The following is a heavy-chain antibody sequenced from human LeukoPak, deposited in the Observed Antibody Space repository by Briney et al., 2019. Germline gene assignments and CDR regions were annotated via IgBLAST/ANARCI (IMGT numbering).Heavy chain of an antibody. CDR1: GFTFSSHG. D-gene: IGHD7-27*01. J-gene: IGHJ2*01. Sequence: GGSLRLSCAASGFTFSSHGMDWVRHASGMGLEWVSGVSPSGDITYYADSVKGRFAISRDNSRNTVYFQLNSLRADDTAVYYCAKDIDWGRFDVWGRGTLVTVSS. CDR3: AKDIDWGRFDV. CDR2: VSPSGDIT. V-gene: IGHV3-23*01.